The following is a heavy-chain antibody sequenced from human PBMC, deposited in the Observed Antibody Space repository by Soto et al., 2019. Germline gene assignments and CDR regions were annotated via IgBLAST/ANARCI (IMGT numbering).Heavy chain of an antibody. CDR1: GFTFSSYA. J-gene: IGHJ5*02. Sequence: PGVSLRLSCAASGFTFSSYAMSGVRQAPGNGLEWVSLLSGSAGSRYYADSVKGWFTISRDNSKITLYLQMNSLRAEDTAVYYWAKVMVKKWFDPWGQGTLVTVTS. CDR3: AKVMVKKWFDP. CDR2: LSGSAGSR. V-gene: IGHV3-23*01. D-gene: IGHD5-18*01.